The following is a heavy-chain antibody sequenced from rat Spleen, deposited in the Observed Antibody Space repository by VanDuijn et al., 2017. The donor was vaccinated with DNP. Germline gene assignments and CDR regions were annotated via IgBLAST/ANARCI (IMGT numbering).Heavy chain of an antibody. CDR2: ISYDGSNF. Sequence: EVQLVESGGGFVQPGRSLKLSCAASGFTFSDYNMAWVRQAPKKGLEWVASISYDGSNFYYGDSVKGRFTISRDNAKSTLYLQMDSLGSEDTATYFCARPLGKGGPFDCWGQGVMVTVSS. V-gene: IGHV5-7*01. CDR1: GFTFSDYN. CDR3: ARPLGKGGPFDC. J-gene: IGHJ2*01. D-gene: IGHD1-7*01.